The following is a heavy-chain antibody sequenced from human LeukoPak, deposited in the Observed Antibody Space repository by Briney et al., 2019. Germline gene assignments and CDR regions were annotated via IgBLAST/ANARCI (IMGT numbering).Heavy chain of an antibody. Sequence: ASVKVSCKVSGYSLTELSMDWVRQAPGKGLERIGGFDVEDGETLYAQKLQGRVTLTEDTSTDTAYMELSSLRSEDTAVHFCATSFMVRGSLDYWGQGTLVTVSS. V-gene: IGHV1-24*01. CDR2: FDVEDGET. CDR1: GYSLTELS. J-gene: IGHJ4*02. D-gene: IGHD3-10*01. CDR3: ATSFMVRGSLDY.